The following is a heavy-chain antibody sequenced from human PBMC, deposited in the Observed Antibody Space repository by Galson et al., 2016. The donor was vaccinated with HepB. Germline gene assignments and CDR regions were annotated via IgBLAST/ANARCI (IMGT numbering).Heavy chain of an antibody. V-gene: IGHV1-18*01. Sequence: SVKVSCKASGYTFTNYGTSWVRQAPGQGLEWVGWVSAYSGNTNYAQKLQGRVTMTTDTYTSTVYMGLRSLRSDDTAMYYCARLKWELLEDYWGQGTLVTVSS. D-gene: IGHD1-26*01. CDR2: VSAYSGNT. CDR1: GYTFTNYG. CDR3: ARLKWELLEDY. J-gene: IGHJ4*02.